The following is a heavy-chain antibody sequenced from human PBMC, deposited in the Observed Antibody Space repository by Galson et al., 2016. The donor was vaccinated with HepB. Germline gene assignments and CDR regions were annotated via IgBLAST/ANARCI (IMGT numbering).Heavy chain of an antibody. CDR3: ARDLS. CDR2: ISYDGSNK. CDR1: GFAFNTFA. D-gene: IGHD2/OR15-2a*01. J-gene: IGHJ4*02. Sequence: SLRLSGAASGFAFNTFALHWVRQAPGKGLEWVALISYDGSNKYYADSVKGRFTISRDNSKDTLSLQMNSLRTDDTAVYYCARDLSWGQGTLVIVSS. V-gene: IGHV3-30*04.